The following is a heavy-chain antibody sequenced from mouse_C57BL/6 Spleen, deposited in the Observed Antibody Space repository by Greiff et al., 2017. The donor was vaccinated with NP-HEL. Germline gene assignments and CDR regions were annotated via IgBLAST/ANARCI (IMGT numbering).Heavy chain of an antibody. CDR2: ISDGGSYT. Sequence: EVHLVESGGGLVKPGGSLKLSCAASGFTFSSYAMSWVRQTPEKRLEWVATISDGGSYTYYPDNVKGRFTSSRDNAKNNLYLQMSHLKSEDTAMYYGARVPGRGDYFDYWGQGTTLTVSS. CDR1: GFTFSSYA. D-gene: IGHD3-1*01. V-gene: IGHV5-4*01. CDR3: ARVPGRGDYFDY. J-gene: IGHJ2*01.